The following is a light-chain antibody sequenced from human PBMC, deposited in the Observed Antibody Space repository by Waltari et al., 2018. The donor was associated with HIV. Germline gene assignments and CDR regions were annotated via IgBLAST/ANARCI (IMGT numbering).Light chain of an antibody. CDR1: SSDVVSYNL. V-gene: IGLV2-23*02. CDR2: EVT. J-gene: IGLJ1*01. Sequence: TISCTGTSSDVVSYNLVSWYQHHPGKAPKLMIFEVTKRPSGVSNRFSGSKSGNTASLTISGLQADDEADYYCCSYAGSSAFVFGTGTKVTVL. CDR3: CSYAGSSAFV.